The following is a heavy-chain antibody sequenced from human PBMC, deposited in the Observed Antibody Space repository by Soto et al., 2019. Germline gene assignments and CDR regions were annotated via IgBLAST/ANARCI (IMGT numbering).Heavy chain of an antibody. J-gene: IGHJ4*02. D-gene: IGHD2-15*01. Sequence: ASVKVSCKASGYTFTSYDINWVRQATGQGLEWMGWMNPNSGNTGYAQKFQGRVTMTRNTSISTAYMELSSLRSDDTAVYYCARVNGGSHRFDYWGQGTLVTVSS. CDR1: GYTFTSYD. CDR3: ARVNGGSHRFDY. CDR2: MNPNSGNT. V-gene: IGHV1-8*01.